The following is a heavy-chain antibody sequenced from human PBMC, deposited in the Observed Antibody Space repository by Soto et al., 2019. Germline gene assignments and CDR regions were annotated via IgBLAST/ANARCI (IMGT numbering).Heavy chain of an antibody. CDR2: IYYSGST. CDR3: ARGKAGIAARLLESYYYYYGMDV. Sequence: PSETLSLTCTVSGGSISSYYWSWIRQPPGKGLEWIGYIYYSGSTNYNPSLKSRVTISVDTSKNQFSLKLSSVTAADTAVYYCARGKAGIAARLLESYYYYYGMDVWGQGTTVTVSS. J-gene: IGHJ6*02. CDR1: GGSISSYY. D-gene: IGHD6-6*01. V-gene: IGHV4-59*01.